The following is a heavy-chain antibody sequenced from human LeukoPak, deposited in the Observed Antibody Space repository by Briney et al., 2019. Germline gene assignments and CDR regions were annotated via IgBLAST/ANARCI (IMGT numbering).Heavy chain of an antibody. Sequence: AGGSLRLSCAASGLTFSSCAMSWVRQAPGKGPEWVSVISASGASTYYADSVRGRFTISRDNSKNTLYLQMSSLRAEDTAVYYCAKRASDWYYFDYWGQGNLVTVSS. CDR1: GLTFSSCA. V-gene: IGHV3-23*01. CDR3: AKRASDWYYFDY. J-gene: IGHJ4*02. CDR2: ISASGAST. D-gene: IGHD3-9*01.